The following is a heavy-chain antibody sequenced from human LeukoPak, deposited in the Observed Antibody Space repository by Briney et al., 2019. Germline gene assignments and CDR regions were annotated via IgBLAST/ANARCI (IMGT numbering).Heavy chain of an antibody. J-gene: IGHJ4*02. D-gene: IGHD3-10*01. Sequence: GGSLRLSCAAPGCTFRNYSVNWVRQAPGKGLEWVSYISSGGSTIHYADSVKGRFTISRDNAKNSLYLQMNSLRAEDTAVYYCASGSLWFGELSAFDYWGQGTLVTVSS. CDR1: GCTFRNYS. CDR3: ASGSLWFGELSAFDY. CDR2: ISSGGSTI. V-gene: IGHV3-48*04.